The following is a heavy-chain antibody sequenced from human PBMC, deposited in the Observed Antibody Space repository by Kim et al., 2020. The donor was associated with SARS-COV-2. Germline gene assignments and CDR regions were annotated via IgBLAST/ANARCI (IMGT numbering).Heavy chain of an antibody. CDR3: AKDRDSGQPAAMGRGHTD. J-gene: IGHJ4*02. D-gene: IGHD2-2*01. CDR1: GYTFTSYY. V-gene: IGHV1-46*01. Sequence: ASVKVSCKASGYTFTSYYMHWVRQAPGQGLEWLGVINPSGGSTSYAQKFQGRVTLTRDTSTSTVYMELSSLRSEDTAVYYCAKDRDSGQPAAMGRGHTDWGQGTLVTVSS. CDR2: INPSGGST.